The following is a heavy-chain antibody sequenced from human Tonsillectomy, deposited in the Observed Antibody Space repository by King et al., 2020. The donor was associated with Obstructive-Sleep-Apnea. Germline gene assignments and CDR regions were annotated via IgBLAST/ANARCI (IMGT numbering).Heavy chain of an antibody. CDR2: IVVCSGDT. CDR3: AGKSDYYYGMDV. Sequence: QLVQSGPEVKKPGTSVKVSCKASEFSLTTFPMQWVRQARGQRPEWIGWIVVCSGDTNYAQKFQERVTFTRDMSTSTVYMELSSLRSEDTAVYYCAGKSDYYYGMDVWGQGTTVIVS. CDR1: EFSLTTFP. V-gene: IGHV1-58*02. J-gene: IGHJ6*02.